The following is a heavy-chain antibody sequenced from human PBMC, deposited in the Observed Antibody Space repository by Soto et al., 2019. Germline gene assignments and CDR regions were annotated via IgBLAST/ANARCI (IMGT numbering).Heavy chain of an antibody. V-gene: IGHV5-10-1*01. CDR3: ARQTTTLWLGGSAENYGMEV. Sequence: ESLKISCKGSGYTFSNFWINWVRQMPGKGLEWMGRIDPDDSYTKYSPSFQGHATISVDKSISTAFLQWSSLKASDTAMYYCARQTTTLWLGGSAENYGMEVWGRGTTGNAP. J-gene: IGHJ6*02. D-gene: IGHD3-10*01. CDR2: IDPDDSYT. CDR1: GYTFSNFW.